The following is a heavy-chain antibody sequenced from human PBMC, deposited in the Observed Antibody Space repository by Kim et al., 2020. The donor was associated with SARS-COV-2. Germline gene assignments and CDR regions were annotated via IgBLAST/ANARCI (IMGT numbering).Heavy chain of an antibody. D-gene: IGHD2-2*01. CDR3: VKHTTSSADP. CDR2: IYLGDSDT. V-gene: IGHV5-51*01. Sequence: GESLQISCKGSGYSFSSSWIAWVRQMPGKGLEWMGIIYLGDSDTRYSPSFQDQVTISADKSISTAYLQWSSLKASDTAIYYCVKHTTSSADPWGQGTLVTVSS. CDR1: GYSFSSSW. J-gene: IGHJ5*02.